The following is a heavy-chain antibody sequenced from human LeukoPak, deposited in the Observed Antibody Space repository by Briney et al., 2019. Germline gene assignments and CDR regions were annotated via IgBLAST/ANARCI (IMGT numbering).Heavy chain of an antibody. J-gene: IGHJ4*02. V-gene: IGHV3-23*01. CDR2: ISASGDTT. Sequence: GGSLRLSCAVSGFTFSTYGMSWVRQTPGKGLEWVSTISASGDTTDYADSVKGRFTISRDNSQNTLYLQMSSPRADDTAVYYCAKVGEYYGAGASFDYWGQGTLVTVSS. CDR3: AKVGEYYGAGASFDY. CDR1: GFTFSTYG. D-gene: IGHD3-10*01.